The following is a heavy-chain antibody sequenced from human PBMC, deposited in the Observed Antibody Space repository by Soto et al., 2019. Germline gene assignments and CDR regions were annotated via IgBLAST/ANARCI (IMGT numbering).Heavy chain of an antibody. V-gene: IGHV4-4*07. D-gene: IGHD3-10*01. CDR1: GGSISSYY. CDR3: ARGYYYGSGSYYLDYYYYGMDV. J-gene: IGHJ6*02. Sequence: PSETLSLTCTVSGGSISSYYWSWIRQPAGKGLEWIGRIYTSGSTNYNPSIKSRVTMSVDTSKNQFSLKLSSVTAADTAVYYCARGYYYGSGSYYLDYYYYGMDVCGQGTTVTVSS. CDR2: IYTSGST.